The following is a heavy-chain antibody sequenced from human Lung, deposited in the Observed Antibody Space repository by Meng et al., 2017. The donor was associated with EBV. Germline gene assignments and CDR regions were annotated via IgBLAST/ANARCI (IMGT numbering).Heavy chain of an antibody. V-gene: IGHV4-30-4*01. Sequence: QGALEEAGPGLVKPSQTLSPTCTFSGGSINSGDYYWSWIRQPPGKGLEWIGYIYYTGSTYYNPSLKSRVTISMDTSKNQFSLRLSSVTAADTAVHYCARNYYFDYWGQGTLVTVSS. J-gene: IGHJ4*02. CDR3: ARNYYFDY. CDR2: IYYTGST. CDR1: GGSINSGDYY.